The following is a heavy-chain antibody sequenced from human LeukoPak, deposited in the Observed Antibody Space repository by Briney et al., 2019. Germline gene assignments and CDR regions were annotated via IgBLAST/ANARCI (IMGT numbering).Heavy chain of an antibody. D-gene: IGHD6-19*01. V-gene: IGHV3-43D*03. CDR3: AKDIAAFHSSGWYRLFDY. J-gene: IGHJ4*02. Sequence: GGSLRLSCAASGFTFDDYAMHWVRQAPGKGLEWVSLISWDGGSTYYADSVKGRFTISRDNSKNSLYLQMNSLRAEDTALYYCAKDIAAFHSSGWYRLFDYWGQGTLVTVSS. CDR1: GFTFDDYA. CDR2: ISWDGGST.